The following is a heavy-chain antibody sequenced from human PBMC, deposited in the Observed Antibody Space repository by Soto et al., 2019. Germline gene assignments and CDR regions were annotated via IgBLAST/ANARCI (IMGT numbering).Heavy chain of an antibody. J-gene: IGHJ4*02. D-gene: IGHD3-9*01. CDR3: ARQADYNILTGYFYYFDY. Sequence: GESLKISCKSSGYSFTDYWIGWVRQMPGKGLEWMGIIYPGDSDARYSPSFQGQVTISVDMSINTAFLRWNSLTASDTAMYYCARQADYNILTGYFYYFDYWGQGSLVTVSS. CDR2: IYPGDSDA. V-gene: IGHV5-51*01. CDR1: GYSFTDYW.